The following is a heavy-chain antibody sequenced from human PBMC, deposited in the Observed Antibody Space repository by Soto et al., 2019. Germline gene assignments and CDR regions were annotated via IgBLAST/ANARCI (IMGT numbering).Heavy chain of an antibody. Sequence: SETLSLTCAVSGGSISGGGYSWSWIRQPPGKGLEWIGYIYHSGSTYYNPSLKSRVTISVDRSKNQFSLKLSSVTAADTAVYYCARSSGSYYMGFDYWGQGTLVTVSS. V-gene: IGHV4-30-2*01. J-gene: IGHJ4*02. CDR1: GGSISGGGYS. D-gene: IGHD3-10*01. CDR3: ARSSGSYYMGFDY. CDR2: IYHSGST.